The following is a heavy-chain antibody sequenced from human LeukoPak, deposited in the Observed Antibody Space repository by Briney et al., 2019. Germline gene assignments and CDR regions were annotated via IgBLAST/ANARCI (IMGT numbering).Heavy chain of an antibody. CDR2: VNSSGST. J-gene: IGHJ4*02. D-gene: IGHD5-18*01. V-gene: IGHV4-34*01. CDR3: ASSLVRADMVTGIDY. Sequence: SETLSLTCAVYGGSFSGYYWIWIRQPPGKGLEWIGEVNSSGSTTYNPSLKSRVTISLDTSKNQFSLKLSSVTAADTAVYYCASSLVRADMVTGIDYWGQGTLVTV. CDR1: GGSFSGYY.